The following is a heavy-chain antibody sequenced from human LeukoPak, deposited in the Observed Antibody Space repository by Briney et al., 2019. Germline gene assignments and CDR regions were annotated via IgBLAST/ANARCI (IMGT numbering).Heavy chain of an antibody. D-gene: IGHD3-3*01. CDR1: GYTFTSYD. J-gene: IGHJ4*02. CDR2: MNPNSGNT. Sequence: ASVTVSCKASGYTFTSYDINWVRQATGQGLEWMGWMNPNSGNTGYAQKFQGRVTMTRNTSISTAYMELSSLRSEDTAVYYCARGLPRITIFGVAFDYWGQGTLVTVSS. V-gene: IGHV1-8*01. CDR3: ARGLPRITIFGVAFDY.